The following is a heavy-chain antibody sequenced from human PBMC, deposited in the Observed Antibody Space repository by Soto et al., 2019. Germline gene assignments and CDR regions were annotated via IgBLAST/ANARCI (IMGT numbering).Heavy chain of an antibody. CDR2: INPNSGGT. CDR1: GFTFTGYY. Sequence: VQLLESGGGLVQPGGSLRLSCEASGFTFTGYYMHWVRQVPGQGLEWMGWINPNSGGTNYAQKFQGWVTMTRDTSITTVYMELSRLKSDDAADAAVYYCARGAGTAAGWLDPWGQGTLVSVSS. J-gene: IGHJ5*02. V-gene: IGHV1-2*04. D-gene: IGHD1-1*01. CDR3: ARGAGTAAGWLDP.